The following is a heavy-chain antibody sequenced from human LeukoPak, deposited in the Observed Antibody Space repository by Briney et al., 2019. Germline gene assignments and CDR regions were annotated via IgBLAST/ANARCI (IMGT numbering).Heavy chain of an antibody. CDR3: ARDAATKIYAY. CDR2: IKQDGSEK. CDR1: GFTFSSYW. Sequence: GGSLRPSCAASGFTFSSYWMSWVRQAPGKGLEWVANIKQDGSEKYYVDSVQGRFTISRDNAKNSLYLQMNSLRAEDTAVYYCARDAATKIYAYGGQGTRVTVSS. D-gene: IGHD5-12*01. J-gene: IGHJ4*02. V-gene: IGHV3-7*01.